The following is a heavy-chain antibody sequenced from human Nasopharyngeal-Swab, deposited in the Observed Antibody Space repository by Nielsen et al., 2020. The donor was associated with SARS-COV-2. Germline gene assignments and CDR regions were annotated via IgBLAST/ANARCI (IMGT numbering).Heavy chain of an antibody. CDR3: AKDFRHNYDYWSGDFTN. Sequence: GESLKISCVASGFTFSSCAMTWVRQAPGKGLQWLSTISGSGHRTYYADSVKGRFTISRDNSQNTLYLQMNSLRAEDTAVYYCAKDFRHNYDYWSGDFTNWGQGTLVTVSS. V-gene: IGHV3-23*01. J-gene: IGHJ4*02. D-gene: IGHD3-3*01. CDR1: GFTFSSCA. CDR2: ISGSGHRT.